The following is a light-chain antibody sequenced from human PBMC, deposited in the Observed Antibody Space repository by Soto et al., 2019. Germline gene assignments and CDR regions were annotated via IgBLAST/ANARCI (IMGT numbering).Light chain of an antibody. J-gene: IGLJ2*01. CDR2: EGT. V-gene: IGLV2-23*01. CDR1: SSNVGTYDL. Sequence: QSALTQPASVSASPGQSITISCTGTSSNVGTYDLVSWYQHHPDKAPKLIIYEGTKRPSGISSRFSGSKSGNTASLTISGPQAEDDADYYCCSFAVGADVVFGGGTKVTVL. CDR3: CSFAVGADVV.